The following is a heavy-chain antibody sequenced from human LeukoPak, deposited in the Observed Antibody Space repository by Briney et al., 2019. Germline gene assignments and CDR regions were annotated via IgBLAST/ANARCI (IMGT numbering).Heavy chain of an antibody. CDR1: GFTLSSYG. CDR3: ASAQGGSGSYRFDY. D-gene: IGHD3-10*01. J-gene: IGHJ4*02. CDR2: IWYDGSNK. V-gene: IGHV3-33*01. Sequence: GRSLRLSCAASGFTLSSYGMHWVRQAPGKGLEWVAVIWYDGSNKYYADSVKGRFTISRDNSKNTLYLQMNSLRAEDTAVYYCASAQGGSGSYRFDYWGQGTLVTVSS.